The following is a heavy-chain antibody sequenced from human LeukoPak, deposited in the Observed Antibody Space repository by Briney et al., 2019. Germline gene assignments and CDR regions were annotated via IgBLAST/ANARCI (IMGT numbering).Heavy chain of an antibody. D-gene: IGHD2-2*01. Sequence: SQTLSLTCTVSGGSISSGGYYWSWIRQPPGKGLEWIGYIYHSGSTYYNPSLKSRVTISVDRSKNQFSLKLSSVTAADTAVYYCARGSLSSARRGSYYFDYWGQGTLVTVSS. V-gene: IGHV4-30-2*01. CDR1: GGSISSGGYY. CDR2: IYHSGST. CDR3: ARGSLSSARRGSYYFDY. J-gene: IGHJ4*02.